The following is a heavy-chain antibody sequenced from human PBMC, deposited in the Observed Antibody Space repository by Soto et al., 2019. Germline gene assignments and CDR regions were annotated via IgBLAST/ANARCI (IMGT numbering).Heavy chain of an antibody. D-gene: IGHD2-2*01. J-gene: IGHJ3*02. Sequence: QVQLQESGPGLVKPSQTLSLTCTVSGGSISSGDYYWSWIRQPPGKGLEWIGYIYYSGSTYYNPSLKSRVTISVDTSTNQFSLKLSSVTAADTAVYYCARDGYCSSTSCPGADAFDIWGQGTMVTVSS. CDR2: IYYSGST. CDR3: ARDGYCSSTSCPGADAFDI. V-gene: IGHV4-30-4*01. CDR1: GGSISSGDYY.